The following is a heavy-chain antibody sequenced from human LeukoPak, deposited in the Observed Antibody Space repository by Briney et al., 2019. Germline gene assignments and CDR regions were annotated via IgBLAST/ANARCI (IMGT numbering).Heavy chain of an antibody. CDR3: AKDLRYDFWAQETTYYYYGMDV. Sequence: GGSLRLSCAASGFTFDDYTIHWVRQAPGKGLEWVSLISWDGGSTYYADSVKGRFTISRDNSKNSLYLQMNSLRTEDTALYYCAKDLRYDFWAQETTYYYYGMDVWGQGTTVTVSS. V-gene: IGHV3-43*01. CDR2: ISWDGGST. D-gene: IGHD3-3*01. CDR1: GFTFDDYT. J-gene: IGHJ6*02.